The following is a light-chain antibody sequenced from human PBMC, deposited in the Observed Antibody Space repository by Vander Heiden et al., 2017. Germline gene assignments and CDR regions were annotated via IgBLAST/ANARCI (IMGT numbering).Light chain of an antibody. CDR3: CSYAGSSTNVV. Sequence: QSALTQPASVSGSPGQSIPISCTGTSRDVGSYNLVSWYHQHPGKAPKLMIYEGSKRPSGVSNRFSGSKSGNTASLTISGLQAEDEADYYCCSYAGSSTNVVFGGGTKLTVL. V-gene: IGLV2-23*01. CDR1: SRDVGSYNL. CDR2: EGS. J-gene: IGLJ2*01.